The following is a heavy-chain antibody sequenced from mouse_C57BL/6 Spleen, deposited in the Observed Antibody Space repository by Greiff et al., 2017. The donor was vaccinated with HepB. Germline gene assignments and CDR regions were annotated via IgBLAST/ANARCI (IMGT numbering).Heavy chain of an antibody. CDR1: GFTFNTYA. J-gene: IGHJ2*01. CDR3: VRGYDLRGYFDY. D-gene: IGHD2-3*01. V-gene: IGHV10-3*01. CDR2: IRSKSSNNAT. Sequence: EVNVVESGGGLVQPKGSLKLSCAASGFTFNTYAMHWVRQAPGKGLEWVARIRSKSSNNATYYADSVKDRFTISRDDSQSMLYLQMNNLKTEDTAMYYCVRGYDLRGYFDYWGQVTTLTVSS.